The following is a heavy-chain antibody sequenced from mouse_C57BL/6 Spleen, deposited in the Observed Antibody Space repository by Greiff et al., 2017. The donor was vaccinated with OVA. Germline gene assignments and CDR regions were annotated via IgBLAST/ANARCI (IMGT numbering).Heavy chain of an antibody. CDR2: IDPSDSET. J-gene: IGHJ4*01. CDR1: GYTFTSYW. Sequence: QVQLQQPGAELVRPGSSVKLSCKASGYTFTSYWMHWVKQRPIQGLEWIGNIDPSDSETHYNQKFKDKATLTVDKSSSTAYMQLSSLTSEDSAVYYCALTGTDAMDYWGQGTSVTVSS. CDR3: ALTGTDAMDY. V-gene: IGHV1-52*01. D-gene: IGHD4-1*01.